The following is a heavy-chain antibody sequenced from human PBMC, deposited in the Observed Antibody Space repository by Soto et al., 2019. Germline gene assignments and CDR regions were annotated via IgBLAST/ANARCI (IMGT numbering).Heavy chain of an antibody. J-gene: IGHJ4*02. V-gene: IGHV1-3*01. Sequence: QVQLVQSGAEVKKPGASVKVSCKASGYTFTTHGMAWVRQAPGQGLEWMGWFNAGSGNTRYSQKFQGRVTITRDTTESTAYMELRSLMSEGTAVYCCARDVGMTIFLVATHDWGQGTLVTVSS. CDR3: ARDVGMTIFLVATHD. CDR2: FNAGSGNT. CDR1: GYTFTTHG. D-gene: IGHD3-3*01.